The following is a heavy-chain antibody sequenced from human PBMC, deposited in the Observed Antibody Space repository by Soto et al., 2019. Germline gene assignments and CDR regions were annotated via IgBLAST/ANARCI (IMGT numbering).Heavy chain of an antibody. Sequence: SVKVSCKASGGTFSSYAISWVRQAPGQGLEWMGGIIPISGTANYAQKFQGRVTITADESTSTAYMELSSLRSEDTAVYYCARETKYNWNTFDYWGQGTLVTVSS. V-gene: IGHV1-69*13. CDR3: ARETKYNWNTFDY. J-gene: IGHJ4*02. D-gene: IGHD1-20*01. CDR1: GGTFSSYA. CDR2: IIPISGTA.